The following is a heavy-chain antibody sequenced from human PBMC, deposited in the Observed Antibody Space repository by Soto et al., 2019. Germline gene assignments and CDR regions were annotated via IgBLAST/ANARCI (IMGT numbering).Heavy chain of an antibody. CDR2: IRSKANSYAT. V-gene: IGHV3-73*01. J-gene: IGHJ4*02. D-gene: IGHD5-18*01. Sequence: GGSLRLSCAASGFTFSGSAMHWVRQASGKGLEWVSRIRSKANSYATAYAASVKGRFTISRDDSKNTVYLQMNSLKIDDTAVYFCTSRRDWTAVDPLDYWGLGTLVTVSS. CDR1: GFTFSGSA. CDR3: TSRRDWTAVDPLDY.